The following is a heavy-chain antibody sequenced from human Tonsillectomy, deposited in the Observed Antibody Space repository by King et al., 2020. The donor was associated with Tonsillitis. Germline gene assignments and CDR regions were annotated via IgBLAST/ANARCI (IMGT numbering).Heavy chain of an antibody. CDR2: IYYSGST. CDR3: MRQRGQH. J-gene: IGHJ1*01. CDR1: GGSISSSNYY. Sequence: QLQESGPGLVKPSETLSLTCTVSGGSISSSNYYWGWIRQPPGKGLEWIGSIYYSGSTYYNPSLKSRVTISVNTSKNQFSLKLSSVTAADTAVYYCMRQRGQHWGQGTLVTVSS. V-gene: IGHV4-39*01.